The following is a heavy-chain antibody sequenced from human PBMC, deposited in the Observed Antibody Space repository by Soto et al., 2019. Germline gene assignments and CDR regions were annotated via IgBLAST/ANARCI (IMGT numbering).Heavy chain of an antibody. V-gene: IGHV3-23*01. Sequence: PGGSLRLSCAASGFTFSSYAMSWVRQAPGKGLEWVSAISGSGGSTYYADSVKGRFTISRDNSKNTLYLQMNSLRAEDTAVYYCAKHRLLGGLWFGESNRYYGMDVWGQGTTVTVSS. J-gene: IGHJ6*02. CDR2: ISGSGGST. D-gene: IGHD3-10*01. CDR1: GFTFSSYA. CDR3: AKHRLLGGLWFGESNRYYGMDV.